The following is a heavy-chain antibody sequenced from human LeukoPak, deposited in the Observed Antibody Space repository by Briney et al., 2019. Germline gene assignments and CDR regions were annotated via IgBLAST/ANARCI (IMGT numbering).Heavy chain of an antibody. CDR1: GGTFSSYA. CDR2: IIPIFGTA. V-gene: IGHV1-69*13. CDR3: ARAGNYYDSSGSYYMDV. Sequence: SVKVSCKASGGTFSSYAISWVRQAPGHGLEWMGGIIPIFGTANYEQKFQGRVTITADESTSTDYMELSSLRSEDTAVYYCARAGNYYDSSGSYYMDVWGKGTTVTISS. D-gene: IGHD3-22*01. J-gene: IGHJ6*03.